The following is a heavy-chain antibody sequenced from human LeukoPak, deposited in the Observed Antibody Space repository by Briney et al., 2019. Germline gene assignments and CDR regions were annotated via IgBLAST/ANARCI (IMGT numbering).Heavy chain of an antibody. D-gene: IGHD1-26*01. CDR2: IYTSGST. Sequence: LSETLSLTCTVSGGSISSYYWSWIRQPAGKGLEWIGRIYTSGSTNYNPSLKSRVTMSVDTSKNQFSLKLSSVTAADTAVYYCARGYSGSKALLLSYFDYWGQGTLVTVSS. V-gene: IGHV4-4*07. J-gene: IGHJ4*02. CDR3: ARGYSGSKALLLSYFDY. CDR1: GGSISSYY.